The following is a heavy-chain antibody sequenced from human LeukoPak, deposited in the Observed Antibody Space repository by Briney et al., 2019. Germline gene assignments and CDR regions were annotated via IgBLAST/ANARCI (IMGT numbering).Heavy chain of an antibody. J-gene: IGHJ6*03. CDR3: ARDGMGATTTYYYYYMDV. Sequence: GGSLRLSCAASGFTFSNYGMNWVRQAPGKGLEWVSAISGSGHNTYYADSVKGRFTISRDNSKNTLYLQMNSLRAEDTAVYYCARDGMGATTTYYYYYMDVWGKGTTVTVSS. D-gene: IGHD1-26*01. V-gene: IGHV3-23*01. CDR1: GFTFSNYG. CDR2: ISGSGHNT.